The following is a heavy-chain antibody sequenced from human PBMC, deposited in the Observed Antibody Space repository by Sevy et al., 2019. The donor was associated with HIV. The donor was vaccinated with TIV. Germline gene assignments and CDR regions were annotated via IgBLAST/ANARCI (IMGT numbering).Heavy chain of an antibody. J-gene: IGHJ6*02. D-gene: IGHD3-10*01. CDR2: ISSSSSYI. CDR3: ARDEKYYYGSGSYYAGHYYGMDV. V-gene: IGHV3-21*01. Sequence: GGSLRLSCAASGFTFSSYSMNWVRQAPGKGLEWVSSISSSSSYIYYADSVKGRFTISRDNAKNSLYLQMNSLRAEDTAVYYCARDEKYYYGSGSYYAGHYYGMDVWGQGTTVTVSS. CDR1: GFTFSSYS.